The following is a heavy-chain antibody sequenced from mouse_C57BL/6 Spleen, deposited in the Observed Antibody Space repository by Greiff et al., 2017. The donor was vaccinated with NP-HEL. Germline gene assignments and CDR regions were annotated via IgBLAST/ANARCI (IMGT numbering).Heavy chain of an antibody. J-gene: IGHJ1*03. CDR1: GFTFSSYA. V-gene: IGHV5-4*01. CDR3: ARDRSITTVVDGWYFDV. Sequence: EVQLVESGGGLVKPGGSLKLSCAASGFTFSSYAMSWVRQTPEKRLEWVATISDGGSYTYYPDNVKGRFTISRDNAKNNLYLQMSHLKSEDTAMYYCARDRSITTVVDGWYFDVWGTGTTVTVSS. CDR2: ISDGGSYT. D-gene: IGHD1-1*01.